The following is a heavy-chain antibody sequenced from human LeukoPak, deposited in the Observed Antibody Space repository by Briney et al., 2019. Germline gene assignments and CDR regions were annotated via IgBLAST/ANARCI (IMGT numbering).Heavy chain of an antibody. CDR1: GGSFSGYY. CDR3: ARGGQLWYYYMDV. Sequence: SETLSLTCAVYGGSFSGYYWSWIRQPPGKGLEWIGEINHSGSTNYNPSLKSRVTISVDTSTNQFSLKLSSVTAADTAVYYCARGGQLWYYYMDVWGKGTTVTVSS. D-gene: IGHD6-13*01. V-gene: IGHV4-34*01. J-gene: IGHJ6*03. CDR2: INHSGST.